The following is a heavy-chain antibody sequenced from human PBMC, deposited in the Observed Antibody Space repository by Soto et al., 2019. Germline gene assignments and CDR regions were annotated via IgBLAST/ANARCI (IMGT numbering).Heavy chain of an antibody. J-gene: IGHJ6*02. CDR2: IYPGDSDI. Sequence: PGESLTLSCKGSGYTVTIYCNVWVRHLPGPGLWWMGSIYPGDSDIRYSPSFQGQITITADTSISTAYLQWNSLTASDTAMYVGSRHKGYCDGSSCDGMDVWGQGATVTVSS. CDR1: GYTVTIYC. D-gene: IGHD2-15*01. V-gene: IGHV5-51*01. CDR3: SRHKGYCDGSSCDGMDV.